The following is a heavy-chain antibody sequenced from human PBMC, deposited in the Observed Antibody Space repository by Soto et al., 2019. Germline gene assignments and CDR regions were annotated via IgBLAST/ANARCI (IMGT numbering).Heavy chain of an antibody. CDR2: ISSNGRNT. Sequence: EVQLVESGGGLVQPGGSLRLSCAASGFAFSSYWMQWVRQAPGKGPVWVSRISSNGRNTTYADPVKGRFIVSRDNAKSTLHLQMTSLRDDDTAVYYCVKASTVTGVGGYRWGQGTLVTVSS. CDR3: VKASTVTGVGGYR. D-gene: IGHD6-19*01. V-gene: IGHV3-74*03. CDR1: GFAFSSYW. J-gene: IGHJ4*02.